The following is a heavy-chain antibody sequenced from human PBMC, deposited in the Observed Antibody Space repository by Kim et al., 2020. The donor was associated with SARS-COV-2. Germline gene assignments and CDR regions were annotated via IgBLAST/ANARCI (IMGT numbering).Heavy chain of an antibody. Sequence: GGSLRLSCAASGFTFGSYAMSWVRQVPGKGLDWVSSLNDNGGRTYYADSVKGRFTISRDNSENTLYLQMNSLRVEDTALYYCAKDRSSANYWPLDAFDIWGQGTMVTVSS. V-gene: IGHV3-23*01. CDR1: GFTFGSYA. CDR3: AKDRSSANYWPLDAFDI. J-gene: IGHJ3*02. CDR2: LNDNGGRT. D-gene: IGHD1-26*01.